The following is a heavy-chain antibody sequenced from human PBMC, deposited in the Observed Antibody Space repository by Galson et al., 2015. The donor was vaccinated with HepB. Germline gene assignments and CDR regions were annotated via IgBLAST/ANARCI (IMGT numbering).Heavy chain of an antibody. CDR2: ISRSSIVI. CDR3: TRDFAEIATEY. V-gene: IGHV3-48*02. CDR1: GFTFSDYR. J-gene: IGHJ4*02. D-gene: IGHD5-24*01. Sequence: SLRLSCAVSGFTFSDYRMNWVRQAPGKGLEWISYISRSSIVIYYADFVKGRFTISRDNAKNLLYLQMNSLTDEDTAVYYCTRDFAEIATEYWGQGTMVTVSS.